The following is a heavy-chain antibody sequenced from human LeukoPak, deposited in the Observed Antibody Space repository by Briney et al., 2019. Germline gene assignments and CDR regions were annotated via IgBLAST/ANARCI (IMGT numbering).Heavy chain of an antibody. CDR2: MSPNSGNT. J-gene: IGHJ4*02. V-gene: IGHV1-8*03. Sequence: ASVKVSCKASGYTFTNYDINWVRQATGQGLEWMGWMSPNSGNTGYAQKFQGRVTITRNTSISTAYMELSSLRSEDTAVYYCWASMVRVDYWGQGTLVTVSS. CDR1: GYTFTNYD. D-gene: IGHD3-10*01. CDR3: WASMVRVDY.